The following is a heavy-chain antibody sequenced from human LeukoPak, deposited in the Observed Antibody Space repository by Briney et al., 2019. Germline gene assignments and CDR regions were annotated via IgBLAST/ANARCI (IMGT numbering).Heavy chain of an antibody. J-gene: IGHJ5*02. Sequence: SETLSLTCTVSGGSISSYYWSWIRQPAGKGLEWIGRIYTSGSTNYNPSLKSRVTVSIDTSKNQFSLKLSSVTAADTAVYYCARDLTTTPYNWFDPWGPGTLVTVSS. D-gene: IGHD3-22*01. CDR1: GGSISSYY. CDR3: ARDLTTTPYNWFDP. V-gene: IGHV4-4*07. CDR2: IYTSGST.